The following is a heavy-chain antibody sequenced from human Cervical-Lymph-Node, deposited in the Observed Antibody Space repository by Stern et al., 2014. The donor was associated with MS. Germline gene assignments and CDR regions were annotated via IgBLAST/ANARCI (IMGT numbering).Heavy chain of an antibody. CDR3: ASLFDSSGYFDYS. Sequence: VQLVESGAEVRKTGSSVKVSCKASGHTFTYRYLHWVRQAPGQAPEWMGWIPPFNGNTNYAQKFQDRVTITRDTSMNTAYMELSSLRSEDTAMYYCASLFDSSGYFDYSWGQGTLVTVSS. V-gene: IGHV1-45*02. CDR2: IPPFNGNT. D-gene: IGHD3-22*01. J-gene: IGHJ4*02. CDR1: GHTFTYRY.